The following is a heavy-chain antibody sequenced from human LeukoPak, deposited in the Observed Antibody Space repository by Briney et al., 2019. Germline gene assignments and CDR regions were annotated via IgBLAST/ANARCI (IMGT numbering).Heavy chain of an antibody. D-gene: IGHD3-3*01. Sequence: GASVKVSCKASGGTFSSYAISWVRQAPGQGLEWMGGIIPIFGTANYAQKFQGRVTITTDESTSTAYMELSSLRSEDTAVYYCARVLRFLEWPYYYYYYMDVWGKGTTVTVSS. J-gene: IGHJ6*03. V-gene: IGHV1-69*05. CDR3: ARVLRFLEWPYYYYYYMDV. CDR1: GGTFSSYA. CDR2: IIPIFGTA.